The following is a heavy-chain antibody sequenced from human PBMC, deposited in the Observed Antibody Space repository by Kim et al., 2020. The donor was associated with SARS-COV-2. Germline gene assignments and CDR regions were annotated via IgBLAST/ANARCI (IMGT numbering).Heavy chain of an antibody. Sequence: GGSLRLSCAASGFTFDDYAMHWVRQAPGKGLEWVSGISWNSGSIGYADSVKGRFTISRDNAKNSLYLQMNSLRAEDTALYYCAINALGSPYYFDYRGQGT. J-gene: IGHJ4*02. V-gene: IGHV3-9*01. CDR1: GFTFDDYA. CDR2: ISWNSGSI. D-gene: IGHD1-26*01. CDR3: AINALGSPYYFDY.